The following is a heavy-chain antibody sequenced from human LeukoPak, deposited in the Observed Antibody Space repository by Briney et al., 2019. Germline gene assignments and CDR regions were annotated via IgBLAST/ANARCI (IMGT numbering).Heavy chain of an antibody. J-gene: IGHJ4*02. Sequence: ASVKVSCKASGYTFTGYYMHWVRQAPGQGLEWMGWINPNSGGTNYAQKLQGRVTMTTDTSTSTAYMELRSLRSDDTAVYYCARDSGGRYYDFWSGYYNFDYWGQGTLVTVSS. CDR1: GYTFTGYY. V-gene: IGHV1-2*02. D-gene: IGHD3-3*01. CDR2: INPNSGGT. CDR3: ARDSGGRYYDFWSGYYNFDY.